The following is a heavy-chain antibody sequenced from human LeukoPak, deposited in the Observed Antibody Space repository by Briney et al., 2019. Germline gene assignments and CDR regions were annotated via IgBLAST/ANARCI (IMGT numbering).Heavy chain of an antibody. V-gene: IGHV4-38-2*02. CDR1: GYPISSGYY. D-gene: IGHD1-26*01. Sequence: KPSETLSLTCTVSGYPISSGYYWGWIRQPPGKGLEWIGSIYHSGSTYYNPSLKSRVTISVDTSKNQFSLKLSSVTAADTAVYYCASAKWELPSLDYWGQGTLVTVSS. CDR3: ASAKWELPSLDY. CDR2: IYHSGST. J-gene: IGHJ4*02.